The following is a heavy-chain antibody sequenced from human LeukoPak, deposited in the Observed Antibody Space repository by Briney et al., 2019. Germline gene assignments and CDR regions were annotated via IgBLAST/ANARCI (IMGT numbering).Heavy chain of an antibody. CDR1: GYTLTELS. CDR3: ATPWGGGGSCYYYY. Sequence: ASVKVSCKVSGYTLTELSMHWLRQAPGKGLEWMGGFEPEDGETIYAQKFQGRVTMTEDTSTDTAYMELSSLRSEDTAVYYCATPWGGGGSCYYYYWGQGTLVTVSS. D-gene: IGHD2-15*01. V-gene: IGHV1-24*01. CDR2: FEPEDGET. J-gene: IGHJ4*02.